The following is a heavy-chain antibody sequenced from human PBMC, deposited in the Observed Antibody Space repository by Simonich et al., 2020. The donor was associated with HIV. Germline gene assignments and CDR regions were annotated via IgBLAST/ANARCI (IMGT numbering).Heavy chain of an antibody. V-gene: IGHV4-34*02. CDR2: INHNGST. D-gene: IGHD3-10*01. J-gene: IGHJ4*02. CDR1: GGSFSGYS. CDR3: ARRGSGLLLWFGEFDY. Sequence: QVQLQQWGAGVLKPSETLSLTCAVYGGSFSGYSWSWIRQSPGKGLEWIGEINHNGSTNDNPSLKSRVTISVDTSKNQFSLKLNSVTAADTAVYYCARRGSGLLLWFGEFDYWGQGTLVTVSS.